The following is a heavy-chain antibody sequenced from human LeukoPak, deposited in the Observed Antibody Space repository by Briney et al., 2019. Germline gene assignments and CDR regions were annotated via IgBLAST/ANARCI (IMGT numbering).Heavy chain of an antibody. V-gene: IGHV4-30-4*01. D-gene: IGHD3-10*01. CDR2: IYYSGST. J-gene: IGHJ4*02. CDR1: GGSISSGDYY. Sequence: PSETLSLTCTVSGGSISSGDYYWSWIRQPPGKGLEWIGYIYYSGSTYYNPSLKGRVTISVDTSKNQFSLKLSSVTAADTAVYYCARVLQTKYLKFDYWGQGTLVTVSS. CDR3: ARVLQTKYLKFDY.